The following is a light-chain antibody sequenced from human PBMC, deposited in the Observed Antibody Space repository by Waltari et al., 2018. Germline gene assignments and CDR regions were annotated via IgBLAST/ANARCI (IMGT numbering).Light chain of an antibody. J-gene: IGKJ4*01. Sequence: EIVLTQSPATLSLSPGERATLSCRASQSVRTYLALYQLRPGQAPRLLISDASNRATDVPARFSGSGSGTDFTLTISSLQPEDFAVYYCQERSNWPGGAFGGGTKVEIK. CDR1: QSVRTY. V-gene: IGKV3-11*01. CDR3: QERSNWPGGA. CDR2: DAS.